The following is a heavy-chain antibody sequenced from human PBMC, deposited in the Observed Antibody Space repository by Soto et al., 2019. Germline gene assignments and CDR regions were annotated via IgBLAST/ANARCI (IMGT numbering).Heavy chain of an antibody. CDR3: ARDLSVAGPDY. D-gene: IGHD6-19*01. V-gene: IGHV3-30*03. Sequence: GGSLRLSCAASGFTFRSYAMHWVRQAPGKGLEWVAVISYDESDKYYADSLKGRFTISRDNSKNTLYLQMNSLRGEDTAVYYCARDLSVAGPDYWGQGTLVTV. J-gene: IGHJ4*02. CDR1: GFTFRSYA. CDR2: ISYDESDK.